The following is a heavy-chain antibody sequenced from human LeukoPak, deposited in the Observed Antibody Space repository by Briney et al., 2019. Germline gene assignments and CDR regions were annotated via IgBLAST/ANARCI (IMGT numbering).Heavy chain of an antibody. CDR1: GFIFSNYG. J-gene: IGHJ4*02. V-gene: IGHV3-33*01. Sequence: GRSLRLSCAASGFIFSNYGTHWVRQAPGKGLEWVALIRYDGSKQDYTDSVKGRFTISRDNSKNTLHLQMNSLRAEDTAVYYCARTGDTERFDYWGQGTLVTVSS. D-gene: IGHD5-18*01. CDR3: ARTGDTERFDY. CDR2: IRYDGSKQ.